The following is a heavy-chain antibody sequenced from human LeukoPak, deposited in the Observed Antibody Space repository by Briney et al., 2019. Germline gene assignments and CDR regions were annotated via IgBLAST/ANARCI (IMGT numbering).Heavy chain of an antibody. CDR1: GFTFSGYW. V-gene: IGHV3-7*05. J-gene: IGHJ4*02. Sequence: GGSLRLSCAASGFTFSGYWMNWVRQAPGKGLEWVANMKQDGSEKYYVDSVRGRFTISRGNAKNSLYLQMNSLRAEDTAVYYCARASRRIFEYWGQGTLVTVSS. CDR2: MKQDGSEK. D-gene: IGHD2/OR15-2a*01. CDR3: ARASRRIFEY.